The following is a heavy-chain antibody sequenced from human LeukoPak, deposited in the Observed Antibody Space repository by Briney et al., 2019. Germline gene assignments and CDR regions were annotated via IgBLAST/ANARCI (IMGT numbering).Heavy chain of an antibody. J-gene: IGHJ4*02. CDR2: ISSSSSTI. V-gene: IGHV3-48*04. D-gene: IGHD1-26*01. Sequence: GGSLRLSCAASGFTFSSYSMNWVRQAPGKGLEWVSYISSSSSTIYYADSVKGRFTISRDNAKNSLYLQMNSLRAEDTAVYYCARARVGATRLVDYWGQGTLVTVSS. CDR1: GFTFSSYS. CDR3: ARARVGATRLVDY.